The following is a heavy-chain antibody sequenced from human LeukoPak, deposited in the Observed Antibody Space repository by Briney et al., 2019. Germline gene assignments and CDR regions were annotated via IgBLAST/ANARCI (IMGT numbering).Heavy chain of an antibody. J-gene: IGHJ4*02. D-gene: IGHD2-8*01. CDR1: GFTFSSYS. CDR2: ISSSSSYI. CDR3: ASPSWGYCTNGVCYGPSTY. V-gene: IGHV3-21*01. Sequence: GGSLRLSCAASGFTFSSYSMNWVRQAPGKGLEWVSSISSSSSYIYYADSVKGRFTISRDNAKNSLYLQMNSLRAEDTAVYYCASPSWGYCTNGVCYGPSTYWGQGTLVTVSS.